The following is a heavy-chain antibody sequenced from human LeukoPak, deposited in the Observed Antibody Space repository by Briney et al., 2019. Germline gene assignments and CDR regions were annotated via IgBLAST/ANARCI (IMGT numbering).Heavy chain of an antibody. J-gene: IGHJ3*02. CDR1: GGSFSGYY. CDR2: INHSGST. D-gene: IGHD2-15*01. V-gene: IGHV4-34*01. CDR3: ASIGYCSGGSCFDAFDI. Sequence: SETLSLTCAVYGGSFSGYYWSWIRQPPGKGLEWIGEINHSGSTNYNPSLKSRVTISVDTSKNQFSLKLSSVTAADTAVYYCASIGYCSGGSCFDAFDIXGQGXXVTV.